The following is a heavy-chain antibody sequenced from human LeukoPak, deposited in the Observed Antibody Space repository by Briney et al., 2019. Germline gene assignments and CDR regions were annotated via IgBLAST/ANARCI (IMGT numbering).Heavy chain of an antibody. V-gene: IGHV4-34*01. CDR1: GGSFSGYY. J-gene: IGHJ4*02. CDR3: ARGIRRSDY. Sequence: SETLSLTCAVYGGSFSGYYWSWIRQPPGKGLEWIGEINHSGSTNYNPSLKSRVTISVDTSKNQFSLKLSSVAAADTAVYYCARGIRRSDYWGQGTLVTVSS. D-gene: IGHD4-23*01. CDR2: INHSGST.